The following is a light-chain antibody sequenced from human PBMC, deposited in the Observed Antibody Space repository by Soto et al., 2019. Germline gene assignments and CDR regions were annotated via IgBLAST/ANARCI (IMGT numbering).Light chain of an antibody. V-gene: IGKV1-39*01. CDR3: QHSWT. CDR1: QNIGDS. Sequence: DIQMTQSPSSLSASVGDRVTITCRASQNIGDSLNWYQQKPWKAPKLLIYAASSLQSGVPSRFSGSGSETDFTLTVSSLQPEDFASYYCQHSWTFGQGTKLQI. CDR2: AAS. J-gene: IGKJ2*01.